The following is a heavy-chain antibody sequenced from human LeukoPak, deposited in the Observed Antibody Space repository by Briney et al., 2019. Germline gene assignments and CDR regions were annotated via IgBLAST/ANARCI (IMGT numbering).Heavy chain of an antibody. D-gene: IGHD1-26*01. CDR3: TRDHVGATVEFDS. CDR2: ISNSGSSV. Sequence: GGSLRLSCAASGFTFNSYEMNWVRQAPGEGLEWISYISNSGSSVKYADSVKGRFTISRDNAKNSLYLQMDSLRAEDTAVYYCTRDHVGATVEFDSWGQGTLVTVSS. CDR1: GFTFNSYE. J-gene: IGHJ4*02. V-gene: IGHV3-48*03.